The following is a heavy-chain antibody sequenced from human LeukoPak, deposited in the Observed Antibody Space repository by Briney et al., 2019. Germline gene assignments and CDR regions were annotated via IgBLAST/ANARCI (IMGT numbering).Heavy chain of an antibody. Sequence: SETLSLTCAVYGGSFRGYDWSWIRQSPGKGLEWIGEINHSGNTNYNPSLKNRVTISIDTSKNQFSLKLNSVTAADTAVYYCARPGRPMVRGVLMSSWFDPWGQGTLVTVSS. V-gene: IGHV4-34*01. CDR1: GGSFRGYD. D-gene: IGHD3-10*01. J-gene: IGHJ5*02. CDR3: ARPGRPMVRGVLMSSWFDP. CDR2: INHSGNT.